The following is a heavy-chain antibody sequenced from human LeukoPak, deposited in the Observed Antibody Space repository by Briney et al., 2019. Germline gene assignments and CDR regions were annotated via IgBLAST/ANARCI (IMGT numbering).Heavy chain of an antibody. V-gene: IGHV3-30*18. CDR3: AKDTPLDY. CDR1: GFTFSSYG. J-gene: IGHJ4*02. CDR2: ISYDGSNK. Sequence: GGSLRLSCAASGFTFSSYGMHWVRQAPGKGLEWVAVISYDGSNKYYADSVKGRFTISRDNFKNTLYLQMNSLRAVDTAVYYCAKDTPLDYWGQGTLVTVSS.